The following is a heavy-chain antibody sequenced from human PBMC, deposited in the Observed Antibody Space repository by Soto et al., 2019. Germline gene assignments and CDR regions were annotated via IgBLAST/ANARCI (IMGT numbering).Heavy chain of an antibody. D-gene: IGHD3-22*01. J-gene: IGHJ3*02. Sequence: ASVKVSCKASGGTFSSYAISWVRQAPGQGLEWMGGIIPIFGTANYAQKFQGRVTITADESTSTAYMELSSLRSEDTAVYYCARPLRSSGYYQGAFDIWGQGTMVTVSS. CDR3: ARPLRSSGYYQGAFDI. CDR1: GGTFSSYA. CDR2: IIPIFGTA. V-gene: IGHV1-69*13.